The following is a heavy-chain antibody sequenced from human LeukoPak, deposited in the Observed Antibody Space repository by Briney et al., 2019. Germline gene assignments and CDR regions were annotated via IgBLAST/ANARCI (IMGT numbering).Heavy chain of an antibody. D-gene: IGHD1-1*01. CDR1: GYTFTSYA. J-gene: IGHJ4*02. CDR2: INAYNGNT. Sequence: ASVKVSCKASGYTFTSYAMNWVRQAPGQGLEWMGWINAYNGNTNYAQKLQGRVTMTTDTSTSTAYMELRSLRSDDTAVYYCARGTTGTTWDYWGQGTLVTVSS. V-gene: IGHV1-18*01. CDR3: ARGTTGTTWDY.